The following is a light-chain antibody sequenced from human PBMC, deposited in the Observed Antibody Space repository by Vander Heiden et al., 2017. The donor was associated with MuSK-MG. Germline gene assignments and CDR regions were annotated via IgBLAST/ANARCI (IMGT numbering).Light chain of an antibody. V-gene: IGKV3-20*01. CDR3: QQYGSAPWT. Sequence: DIVLTQSPGTLSLSPGERATLSCRASQSVSSSYLAGYQQKPGQAPRLLIYGASSRATGIPDRFSDSGSGTDFTLTISRLEPEDFAVYYCQQYGSAPWTFGQGTKVEIK. J-gene: IGKJ1*01. CDR1: QSVSSSY. CDR2: GAS.